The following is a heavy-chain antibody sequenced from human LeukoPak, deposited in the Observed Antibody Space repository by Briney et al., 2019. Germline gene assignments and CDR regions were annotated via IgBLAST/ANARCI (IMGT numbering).Heavy chain of an antibody. CDR1: GFTFSSYA. D-gene: IGHD3-3*01. CDR2: ISGSGGST. CDR3: AKVVGVANHYYYYMDV. Sequence: GGSLRLSCAASGFTFSSYAMSWVRQAPGKGLEWVSAISGSGGSTYYADSVKGRFTTSRDNSKNTLCLQMNSLRAEDTAVYYCAKVVGVANHYYYYMDVWGKGTTVTVSS. V-gene: IGHV3-23*01. J-gene: IGHJ6*03.